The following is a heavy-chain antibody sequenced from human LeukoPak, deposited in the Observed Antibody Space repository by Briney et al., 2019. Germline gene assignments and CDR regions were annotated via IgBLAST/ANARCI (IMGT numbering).Heavy chain of an antibody. Sequence: GGSLRLSCAASGFSFSIYSMNWVRQAPGKGLEWVSSISSSSSSIYYADSLKGRSTISRDNAKDSPFLQMNSLRDEDTAVYFCARGPPCTSTSCYVTGALDIWGQGTMVTVSS. CDR3: ARGPPCTSTSCYVTGALDI. D-gene: IGHD2-2*01. J-gene: IGHJ3*02. V-gene: IGHV3-21*01. CDR2: ISSSSSSI. CDR1: GFSFSIYS.